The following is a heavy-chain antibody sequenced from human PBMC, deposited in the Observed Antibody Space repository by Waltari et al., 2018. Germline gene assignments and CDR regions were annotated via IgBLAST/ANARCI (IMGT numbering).Heavy chain of an antibody. CDR2: IRYDGSNK. D-gene: IGHD1-26*01. CDR1: GFPFSSYG. CDR3: AKVPGRGYYYYYMDV. J-gene: IGHJ6*03. V-gene: IGHV3-30*02. Sequence: QVQLVESGGGVVQPGGSLRLSCAASGFPFSSYGLHWVRQAPGKGLEWVAFIRYDGSNKYYADSVKGRFTISRDNSKNTLYLQMNSLRAEDTAVYYCAKVPGRGYYYYYMDVWGKGTTVTISS.